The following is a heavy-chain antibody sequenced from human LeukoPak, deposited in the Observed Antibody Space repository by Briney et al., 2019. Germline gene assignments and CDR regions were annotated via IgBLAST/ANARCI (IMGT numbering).Heavy chain of an antibody. D-gene: IGHD1-1*01. Sequence: GESLKIPCKGSGYSFTYYWIGWVRQMPGKGLEWMGIIYPGDSDTRYRASFQGQVTISVDKSISTAYLQWSSLKASDTAMYYCARQDGNSKYYFDYWGQGTLVSVSS. CDR2: IYPGDSDT. CDR1: GYSFTYYW. V-gene: IGHV5-51*01. J-gene: IGHJ4*02. CDR3: ARQDGNSKYYFDY.